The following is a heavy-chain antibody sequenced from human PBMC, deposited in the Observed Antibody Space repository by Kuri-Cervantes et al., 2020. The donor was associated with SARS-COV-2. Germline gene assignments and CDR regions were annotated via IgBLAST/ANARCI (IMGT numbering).Heavy chain of an antibody. J-gene: IGHJ5*02. CDR1: GFTFSSYG. D-gene: IGHD3-16*01. CDR3: SRDLGSA. Sequence: GGSLRLSCAASGFTFSSYGMHWVRQAPGKGLEWVGFIRSKAYGGTTEYAASVKGRFTISRDDSKSIAYLQMNSLKTEDTAVYYCSRDLGSAWGQGTLVTVSS. CDR2: IRSKAYGGTT. V-gene: IGHV3-49*04.